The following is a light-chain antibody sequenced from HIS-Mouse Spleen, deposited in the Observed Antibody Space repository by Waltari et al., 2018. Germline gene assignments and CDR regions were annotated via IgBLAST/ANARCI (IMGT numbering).Light chain of an antibody. CDR3: QQRSNWPL. CDR2: DAS. Sequence: EIVLTQSPATLSLSPGERATLSCRASQCVSSYLAWYQQKPGQAPRLLIYDASNRATGIPARFSGSGSGTDFTLTISSLEPEDFAVYYCQQRSNWPLFGQGTKLEIK. CDR1: QCVSSY. V-gene: IGKV3-11*01. J-gene: IGKJ2*01.